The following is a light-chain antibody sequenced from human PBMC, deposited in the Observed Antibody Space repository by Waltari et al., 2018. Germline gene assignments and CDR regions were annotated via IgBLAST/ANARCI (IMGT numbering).Light chain of an antibody. Sequence: SYELTQTPSVSVSPGQTARITCSGDALPNKYAYWYQQKPGQAPVVVIYKDTQRPSGSPARFSGSTSGTTVTLTISGVQAEDEADYYCQSADTSGKYVFGPGTKVTVV. J-gene: IGLJ1*01. V-gene: IGLV3-25*03. CDR3: QSADTSGKYV. CDR1: ALPNKY. CDR2: KDT.